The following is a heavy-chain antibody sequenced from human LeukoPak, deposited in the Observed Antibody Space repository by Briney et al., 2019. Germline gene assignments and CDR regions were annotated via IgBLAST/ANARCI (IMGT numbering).Heavy chain of an antibody. Sequence: SETLSLTCAVSGYSISSGYYWVWIRQPPGKGLEWIGSIYHSGSTYYNPSLKSRVTISVDTSRNQFSLKLSSVTAADTAVYYCARRDSSSWIDYWGQGTLVTVSS. CDR1: GYSISSGYY. CDR2: IYHSGST. V-gene: IGHV4-38-2*01. J-gene: IGHJ4*02. CDR3: ARRDSSSWIDY. D-gene: IGHD6-13*01.